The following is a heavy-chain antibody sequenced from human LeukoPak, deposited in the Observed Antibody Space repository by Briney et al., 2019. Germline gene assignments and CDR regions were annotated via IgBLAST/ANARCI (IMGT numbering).Heavy chain of an antibody. CDR3: ATKQWLAPPPDS. CDR1: GFTFSKYW. J-gene: IGHJ4*02. V-gene: IGHV3-74*01. D-gene: IGHD6-19*01. CDR2: INTDGTVT. Sequence: GGSLRPSCTASGFTFSKYWKLWVRQAPGKGLESVSRINTDGTVTTYADSVKGRFTVSRDNADNTMFLQMNSVRDEDTAVYYCATKQWLAPPPDSWGQGTPVTVSS.